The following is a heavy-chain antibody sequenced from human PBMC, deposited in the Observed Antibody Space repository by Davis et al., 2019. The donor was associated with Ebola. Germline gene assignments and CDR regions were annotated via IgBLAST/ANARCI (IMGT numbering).Heavy chain of an antibody. CDR1: GFTFSSYG. Sequence: SLKISCAASGFTFSSYGMHWVRQAPGKGLEWVAVIWYDGSNKYYADSVKGRFTISRDNSNNTLYLQMDSMRAEGTAVNYCAKTKGWELLLFYLDYWGQGTLVTVSS. CDR2: IWYDGSNK. D-gene: IGHD1-26*01. CDR3: AKTKGWELLLFYLDY. V-gene: IGHV3-33*06. J-gene: IGHJ4*02.